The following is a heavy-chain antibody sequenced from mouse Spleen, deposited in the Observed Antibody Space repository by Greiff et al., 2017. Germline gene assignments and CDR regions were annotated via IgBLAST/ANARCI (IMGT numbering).Heavy chain of an antibody. J-gene: IGHJ4*01. D-gene: IGHD2-2*01. CDR1: GFSLTSYG. CDR2: IWRGGST. Sequence: QVQLQQSGPGLVQPSQSLSITCTVSGFSLTSYGVHWVRQSPGKGLEWLGVIWRGGSTDYNAAFMSRLSITKDNSKSQVFFKMNSLQADDTAIYYCAKKGDIYGYDEYYAMDYWGQGTSVTVSS. V-gene: IGHV2-5*01. CDR3: AKKGDIYGYDEYYAMDY.